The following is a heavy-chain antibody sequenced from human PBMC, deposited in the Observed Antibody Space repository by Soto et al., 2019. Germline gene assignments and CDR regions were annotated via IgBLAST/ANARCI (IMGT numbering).Heavy chain of an antibody. Sequence: SGATRVKPTQSLTLTCTFSGLSLSTTEESVGWIRQPPATAPECLALIYWDDDKRYSPCLKTNLTITTDTCKNHVGLTLTNVDRVDTATFYCGHATCFRADCYPNPTFDFGGQGPLATVS. V-gene: IGHV2-5*02. D-gene: IGHD2-21*02. CDR3: GHATCFRADCYPNPTFDF. CDR2: IYWDDDK. CDR1: GLSLSTTEES. J-gene: IGHJ4*02.